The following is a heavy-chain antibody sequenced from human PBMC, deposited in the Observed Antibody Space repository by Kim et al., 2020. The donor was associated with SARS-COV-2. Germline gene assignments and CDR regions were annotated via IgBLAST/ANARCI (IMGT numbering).Heavy chain of an antibody. CDR3: ARDRVARGPGNYDILTGLRYYYGMDV. J-gene: IGHJ6*02. D-gene: IGHD3-9*01. Sequence: GGSLRLSCAASGFTFSSYSMNWVRQAPGKGLEWVSYISSSSSTIYYADSVKGRFTISRDNAKNSLYLQMNSLRDEDTAVYYCARDRVARGPGNYDILTGLRYYYGMDVWGQGTTVTVSS. V-gene: IGHV3-48*02. CDR1: GFTFSSYS. CDR2: ISSSSSTI.